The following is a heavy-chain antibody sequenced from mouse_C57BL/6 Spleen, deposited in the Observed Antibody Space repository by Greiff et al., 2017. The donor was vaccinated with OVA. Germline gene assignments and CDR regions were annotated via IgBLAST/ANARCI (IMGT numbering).Heavy chain of an antibody. Sequence: QVQLQQPGAELVRPGSSVKLSCKASGYTFTSYWMDWVKQRPGQGLEWIGNIYPSDSETHYNQKFKDKATLTVDKSSSTAYMQLSSLTSEDSAVYYCARRHYDYDPFAYWGQGTLVTVSA. CDR3: ARRHYDYDPFAY. CDR2: IYPSDSET. J-gene: IGHJ3*01. CDR1: GYTFTSYW. V-gene: IGHV1-61*01. D-gene: IGHD2-4*01.